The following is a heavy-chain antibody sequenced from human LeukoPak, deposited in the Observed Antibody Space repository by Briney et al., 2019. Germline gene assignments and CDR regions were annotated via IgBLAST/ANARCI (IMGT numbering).Heavy chain of an antibody. CDR2: IRYDGSNK. CDR3: AKDAVLRYSEYYFDY. CDR1: GFTFSSYG. D-gene: IGHD3-9*01. Sequence: GGSLRLSCAASGFTFSSYGMHWVRQAPGKGLEWVAFIRYDGSNKYYADSVKGRFTISRDNSKNTLYLQMNSLRAEDTAVYYCAKDAVLRYSEYYFDYWGQGTLVTVSS. V-gene: IGHV3-30*02. J-gene: IGHJ4*02.